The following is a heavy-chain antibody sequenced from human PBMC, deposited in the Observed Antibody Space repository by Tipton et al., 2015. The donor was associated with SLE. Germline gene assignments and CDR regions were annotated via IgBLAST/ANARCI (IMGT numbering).Heavy chain of an antibody. CDR1: GFTFSSYS. CDR3: ARAAAAGSYYGMDV. V-gene: IGHV3-21*03. Sequence: SLRLSCAAPGFTFSSYSMNWVRQAPGKGLEWVSSISSSSSYIYYADSVKGRFTISRDNAKNSLYLQMNSLRAEDTAVYYCARAAAAGSYYGMDVWGQGTTVTVSS. D-gene: IGHD6-13*01. CDR2: ISSSSSYI. J-gene: IGHJ6*02.